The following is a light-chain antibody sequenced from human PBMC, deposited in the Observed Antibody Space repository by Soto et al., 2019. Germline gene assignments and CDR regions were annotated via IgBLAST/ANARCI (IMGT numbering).Light chain of an antibody. Sequence: DIPMTQSPSSLSASVGDRVTITCQASQDISNYLNWYQQKPGKAPKLLIYDASNLDTRVPSRFSGSGSGTDFTFTNSGLQPEDIATYYCQQYDNLITFGPGTKVDIK. CDR1: QDISNY. J-gene: IGKJ3*01. CDR3: QQYDNLIT. CDR2: DAS. V-gene: IGKV1-33*01.